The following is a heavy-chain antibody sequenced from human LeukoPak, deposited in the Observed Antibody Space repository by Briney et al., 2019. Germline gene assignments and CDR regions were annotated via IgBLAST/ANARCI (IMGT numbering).Heavy chain of an antibody. CDR2: ISGSGGST. CDR1: GFTFSSYA. D-gene: IGHD5-24*01. Sequence: PGGSLRLSCAASGFTFSSYAMSWVRQAPGKGLEWVSTISGSGGSTYYADSAKGRFTISRDNSKNTLYLQMNSLRAEDTAVYYCAKDFLEMATMNAVYRYFDYWGQGTLVTVSS. J-gene: IGHJ4*02. CDR3: AKDFLEMATMNAVYRYFDY. V-gene: IGHV3-23*01.